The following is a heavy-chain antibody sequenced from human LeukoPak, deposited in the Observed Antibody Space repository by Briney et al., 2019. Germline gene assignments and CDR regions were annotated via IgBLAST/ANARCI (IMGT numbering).Heavy chain of an antibody. CDR3: ARRDCSGTSCHFDY. Sequence: GESLKISCKGSGYSFTIYWIGWVRQMPGKGLEWIGIIYPGDSDTEYSPSFQGQVTISVDKSISTAYLQWSSLKASDTAMYYCARRDCSGTSCHFDYWGQGTLVTVSS. D-gene: IGHD2-15*01. CDR2: IYPGDSDT. J-gene: IGHJ4*02. V-gene: IGHV5-51*01. CDR1: GYSFTIYW.